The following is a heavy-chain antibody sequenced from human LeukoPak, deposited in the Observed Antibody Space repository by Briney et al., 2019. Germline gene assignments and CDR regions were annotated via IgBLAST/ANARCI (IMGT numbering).Heavy chain of an antibody. V-gene: IGHV4-39*07. CDR3: ARAHDYDVMLDAFDI. CDR2: IYYSGGT. J-gene: IGHJ3*02. D-gene: IGHD4-17*01. CDR1: GGSISSSSYY. Sequence: SETLSLTCTVSGGSISSSSYYWGWIRQPPGKGLEWIGSIYYSGGTNYNPSLNSRVTISVDTSKNQFSLNLTSVTAADTAVSYCARAHDYDVMLDAFDIWGQGTMVTVSS.